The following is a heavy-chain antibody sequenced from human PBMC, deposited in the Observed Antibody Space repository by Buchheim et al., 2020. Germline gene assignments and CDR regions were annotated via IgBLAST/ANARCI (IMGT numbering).Heavy chain of an antibody. J-gene: IGHJ6*03. CDR3: ERDEAVAGFYYYYMDV. D-gene: IGHD6-19*01. Sequence: QVQLVQSGAEVKKPGASVKVSCKASGYTFTSYYMHWVRQAPGQGLEWMGIINPSGGSTSYAQKFQGRVTMTRDTSTSTVYMELSSLRTEDTAVYYCERDEAVAGFYYYYMDVWGKGTT. CDR1: GYTFTSYY. V-gene: IGHV1-46*01. CDR2: INPSGGST.